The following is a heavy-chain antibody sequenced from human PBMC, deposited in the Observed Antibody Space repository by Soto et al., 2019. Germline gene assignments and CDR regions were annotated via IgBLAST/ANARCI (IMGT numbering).Heavy chain of an antibody. Sequence: QVQLQQWGAGLLKPSETLSLTCAVSGDSFSGFFWTWIRQPPGKGLEWIGEIHHTGTINYNPSLQSGVPMSADTSMTPFFRRLSSVTAADTGVYFCALGTGRYYNGLDVWGHGSPVTVSS. CDR1: GDSFSGFF. V-gene: IGHV4-34*01. J-gene: IGHJ6*02. CDR3: ALGTGRYYNGLDV. CDR2: IHHTGTI. D-gene: IGHD3-10*01.